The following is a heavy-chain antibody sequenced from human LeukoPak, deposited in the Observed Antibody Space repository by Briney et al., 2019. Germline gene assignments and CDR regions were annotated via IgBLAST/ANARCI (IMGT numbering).Heavy chain of an antibody. CDR2: MSGSGGST. J-gene: IGHJ4*02. D-gene: IGHD6-6*01. CDR3: ARHDAGIAARPFDN. CDR1: GFTFGTHA. V-gene: IGHV3-23*01. Sequence: GGSLRLSCAASGFTFGTHAMTWVRQAPGKGLEWVSGMSGSGGSTYYADSVKGRFTISRDNSKNTLYLQMNSLRAEDTAVYYCARHDAGIAARPFDNWGQGTLVTVSS.